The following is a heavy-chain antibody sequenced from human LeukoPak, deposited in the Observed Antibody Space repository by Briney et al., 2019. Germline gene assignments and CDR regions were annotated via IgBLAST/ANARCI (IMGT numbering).Heavy chain of an antibody. CDR3: ARDQERGYYDSSGYHRYFDL. CDR2: ISAYNGNT. Sequence: ASVKVSCKASGGTFSSYAISWVRQAPGQGLEWMGWISAYNGNTNYAQKLQGRVTMTTDTSTSTAYMELRSLRSDDTAVYYCARDQERGYYDSSGYHRYFDLWGRGTLVTVSS. CDR1: GGTFSSYA. D-gene: IGHD3-22*01. J-gene: IGHJ2*01. V-gene: IGHV1-18*01.